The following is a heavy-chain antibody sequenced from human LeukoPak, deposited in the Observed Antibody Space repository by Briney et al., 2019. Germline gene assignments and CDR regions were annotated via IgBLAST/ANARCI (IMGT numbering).Heavy chain of an antibody. CDR3: ARGRGRQATDAFDI. V-gene: IGHV5-51*01. CDR2: IYPGDSDI. CDR1: GYSFTNYW. J-gene: IGHJ3*02. D-gene: IGHD3-16*01. Sequence: GESLKISCKGSGYSFTNYWIGWVRRMPGKGLEWMGIIYPGDSDIRYSPSFQGQVTISADKSISTAYLQCSSLKASDTAMYYCARGRGRQATDAFDIWGQGTMVTVSS.